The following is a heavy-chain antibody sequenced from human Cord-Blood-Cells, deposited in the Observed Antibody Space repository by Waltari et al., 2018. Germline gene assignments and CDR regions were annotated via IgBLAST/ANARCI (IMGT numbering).Heavy chain of an antibody. CDR2: IYYSGST. CDR3: ARDGSPTCSSTSCYTAFDI. Sequence: QVQLQESGPGLVKPSETLSLTCTVSGGSVSSGSYYWSWLRQPPGKGLEWIGYIYYSGSTNYNPSLKSRVTISVDTSKNQFSLKLSSVTAADTAVYYCARDGSPTCSSTSCYTAFDIWGQGTMVTVSS. V-gene: IGHV4-61*01. CDR1: GGSVSSGSYY. D-gene: IGHD2-2*02. J-gene: IGHJ3*02.